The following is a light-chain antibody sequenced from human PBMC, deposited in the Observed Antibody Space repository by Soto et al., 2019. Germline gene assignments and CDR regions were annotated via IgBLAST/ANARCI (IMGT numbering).Light chain of an antibody. V-gene: IGKV2-30*01. CDR3: MQGTRWPPWT. CDR2: QVS. CDR1: QSLLSSDGNTY. Sequence: DVVMTQSPLSLPVTLGQPASISCRSNQSLLSSDGNTYLNWFQQRPGQSPRRLTYQVSIRDSGVPDRFNGSGSGTDFTLKISRVEAEDVGIYYCMQGTRWPPWTFGQGTKVEIK. J-gene: IGKJ1*01.